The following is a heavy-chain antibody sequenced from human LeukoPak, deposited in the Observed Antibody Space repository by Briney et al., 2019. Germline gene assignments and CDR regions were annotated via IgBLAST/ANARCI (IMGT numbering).Heavy chain of an antibody. CDR3: ATYDNWVAGDV. J-gene: IGHJ6*02. Sequence: GGSLRLSCAASEFTFSDYWMSWVRQAPGKGPEGVANIKKDGSEEHYVDSVKGRFTVSRDNAKNSLFLQMNSLRVEDTAVHYCATYDNWVAGDVWGQGTTVSVSS. D-gene: IGHD1-20*01. V-gene: IGHV3-7*01. CDR1: EFTFSDYW. CDR2: IKKDGSEE.